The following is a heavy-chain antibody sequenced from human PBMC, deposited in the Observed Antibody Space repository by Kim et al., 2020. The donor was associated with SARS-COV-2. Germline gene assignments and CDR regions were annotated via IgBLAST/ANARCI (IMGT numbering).Heavy chain of an antibody. V-gene: IGHV3-33*05. CDR2: ISYDGSNK. CDR1: GFTFSSYG. D-gene: IGHD3-10*01. J-gene: IGHJ4*02. Sequence: GGSLRLSCAASGFTFSSYGMHWVRQAPGKGLEWVAVISYDGSNKYYADSVKGRFTISRDNSKNTLYLQMNSLRAEDTAVYYCARDGGSGSYYNEGIFGYWGQGTLVTVSS. CDR3: ARDGGSGSYYNEGIFGY.